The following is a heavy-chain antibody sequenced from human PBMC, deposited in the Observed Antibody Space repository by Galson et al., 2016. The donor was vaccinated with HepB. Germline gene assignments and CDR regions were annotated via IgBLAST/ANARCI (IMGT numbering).Heavy chain of an antibody. Sequence: SVKVSCKASGYTFTSYGSGWVRQAPGQGLEWMGWISAYNGNTNYAQKPQGRVTMTSDKSTSTAYMERRSLRSDDTALYYCERGGSWISSARCDYRGQGTLVTVSS. CDR1: GYTFTSYG. J-gene: IGHJ4*02. CDR3: ERGGSWISSARCDY. V-gene: IGHV1-18*04. D-gene: IGHD6-6*01. CDR2: ISAYNGNT.